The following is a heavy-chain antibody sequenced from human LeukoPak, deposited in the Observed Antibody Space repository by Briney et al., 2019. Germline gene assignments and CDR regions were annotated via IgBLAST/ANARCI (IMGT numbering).Heavy chain of an antibody. J-gene: IGHJ4*02. D-gene: IGHD6-13*01. CDR1: GGSISSYY. Sequence: SETLSLTCTVSGGSISSYYWSWIRQPPGKGLEWIGYIYYSGSTNYNPSLKSRVTISVDTSENQFSLKLSSVTAADTAVYYCARRAAAGPYFDYWGQGTLVTVSS. CDR2: IYYSGST. CDR3: ARRAAAGPYFDY. V-gene: IGHV4-59*08.